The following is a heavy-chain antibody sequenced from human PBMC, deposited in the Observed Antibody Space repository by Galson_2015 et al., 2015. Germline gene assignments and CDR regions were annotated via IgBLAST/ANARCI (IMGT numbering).Heavy chain of an antibody. CDR3: ASRMQRITIFG. Sequence: SLRLSCAASGFTFSSYEMNWVRQAPGKGLEWVSYISSSGSTIYYADSVKGRFTISRDNAKNSLYLQMNSLRAEDTAVYYCASRMQRITIFGGGQGTLVTVSS. CDR1: GFTFSSYE. J-gene: IGHJ4*02. CDR2: ISSSGSTI. V-gene: IGHV3-48*03. D-gene: IGHD3-3*01.